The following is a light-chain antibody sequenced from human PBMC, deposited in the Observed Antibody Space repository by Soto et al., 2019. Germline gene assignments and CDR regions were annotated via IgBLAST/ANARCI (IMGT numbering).Light chain of an antibody. V-gene: IGLV2-11*01. CDR1: NSDVGRYNS. J-gene: IGLJ3*02. CDR2: PVR. CDR3: FSYTTNDNWV. Sequence: QSALTQPHSVSGSPGQSVTISCTGTNSDVGRYNSVSWYQQLPVKAPQLIISPVRQRPSGVPDRFSGSKSGKTAPLTISGLQTDDEADYFCFSYTTNDNWVFGGGTKLTLL.